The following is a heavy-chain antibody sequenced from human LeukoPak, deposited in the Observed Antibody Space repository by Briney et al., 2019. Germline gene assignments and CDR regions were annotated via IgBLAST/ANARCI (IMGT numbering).Heavy chain of an antibody. D-gene: IGHD6-19*01. CDR2: IIPIFGTA. Sequence: GASVKVSCKASGGTFSSYAISWVRQAPGQGLEWMGGIIPIFGTANYAQKFQGRVTITADKSTSTAYMELSSLRSEDTAVHYCARGSRIAVAGTDYWGQGTLVTVSS. V-gene: IGHV1-69*06. CDR3: ARGSRIAVAGTDY. CDR1: GGTFSSYA. J-gene: IGHJ4*02.